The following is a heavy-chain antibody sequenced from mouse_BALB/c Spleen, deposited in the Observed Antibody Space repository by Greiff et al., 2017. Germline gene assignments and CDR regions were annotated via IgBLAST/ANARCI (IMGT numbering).Heavy chain of an antibody. CDR3: ARGDGYFWYFDV. D-gene: IGHD2-3*01. CDR1: GYSITSDYA. CDR2: ISYSGST. J-gene: IGHJ1*01. V-gene: IGHV3-2*02. Sequence: VQLKESGPDLVKPSQSLSLTCTVTGYSITSDYAWNWIRQFPGNKLEWMGYISYSGSTSYNPSLKSRISITRDTSKNQFFLQLNSVTTEDTATYYCARGDGYFWYFDVWGAGTTVTVSS.